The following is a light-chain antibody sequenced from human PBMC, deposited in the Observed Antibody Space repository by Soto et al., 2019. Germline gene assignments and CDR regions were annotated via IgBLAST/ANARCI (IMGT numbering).Light chain of an antibody. CDR2: DAS. V-gene: IGKV1-5*01. Sequence: DIQMTQSPSTLSASVGDRVTITCRASQSISSWLAWYQQKPGKATKLLIYDASSLESGVPSRFSGSGSGTEFTLTISSLQPDDFATYYCQQYNSYPLFGPGTKVDIK. CDR1: QSISSW. CDR3: QQYNSYPL. J-gene: IGKJ3*01.